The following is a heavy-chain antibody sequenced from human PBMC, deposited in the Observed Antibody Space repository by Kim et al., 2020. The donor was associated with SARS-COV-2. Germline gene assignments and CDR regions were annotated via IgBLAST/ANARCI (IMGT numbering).Heavy chain of an antibody. D-gene: IGHD1-26*01. J-gene: IGHJ4*02. CDR2: ISSSGNSF. V-gene: IGHV3-11*01. CDR1: GFTFSDYY. Sequence: GGSLRLSCAASGFTFSDYYINWIRQAPGKGLEWVSYISSSGNSFSYADSVKGRFTISRDNAKNSLYLQMTSLGPDDTAVYYCARRGAGRYFDYWGQGTLV. CDR3: ARRGAGRYFDY.